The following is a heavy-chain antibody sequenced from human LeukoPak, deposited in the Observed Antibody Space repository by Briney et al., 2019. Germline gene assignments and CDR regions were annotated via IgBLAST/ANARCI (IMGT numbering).Heavy chain of an antibody. CDR3: ARDHSSSSEDY. CDR1: GGSISSGSHY. Sequence: PSQTLSLTCTVSGGSISSGSHYWSWIRQPAGKGLEWIGRIYTTGNTDYNPSLKSRVSISVDTSKKQFSLTLNSVTAADTAVYYCARDHSSSSEDYWGQGTLVTVSS. J-gene: IGHJ4*02. V-gene: IGHV4-61*02. D-gene: IGHD6-13*01. CDR2: IYTTGNT.